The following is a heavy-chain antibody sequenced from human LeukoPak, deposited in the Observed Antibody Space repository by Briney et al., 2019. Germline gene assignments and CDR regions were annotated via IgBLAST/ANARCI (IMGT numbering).Heavy chain of an antibody. J-gene: IGHJ5*02. CDR1: GGSFSGYY. Sequence: SETLSLTCAVYGGSFSGYYWSWIRQPPGKGLEWIGEINHSGSTNYNPSLKSRVTISVDTSKNQFSLKLSSVTAADTAVYYCARAWIEYCSSTSRHNWFDPWGQGTLVTVSS. D-gene: IGHD2-2*01. CDR2: INHSGST. CDR3: ARAWIEYCSSTSRHNWFDP. V-gene: IGHV4-34*01.